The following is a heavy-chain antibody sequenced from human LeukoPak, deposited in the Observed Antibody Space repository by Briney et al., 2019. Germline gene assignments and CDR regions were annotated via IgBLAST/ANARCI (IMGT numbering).Heavy chain of an antibody. CDR2: INTRSSSI. Sequence: GGSLRLSCAASGFTFNSYSMNWVRQAPGKGLEWISYINTRSSSIDYADSVKGRFTISRDNAKNSLYLQMNSLRDEDTAVYYCAREPPIKDYAMDVWGQGTTVIVSS. V-gene: IGHV3-48*02. D-gene: IGHD1-14*01. CDR3: AREPPIKDYAMDV. J-gene: IGHJ6*02. CDR1: GFTFNSYS.